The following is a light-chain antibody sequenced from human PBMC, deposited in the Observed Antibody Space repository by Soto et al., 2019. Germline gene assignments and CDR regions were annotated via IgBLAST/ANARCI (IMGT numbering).Light chain of an antibody. Sequence: EILLTQSPAIVSLSPGERATLSFRASQSVSSNLAWYQQKPGQAPRLLIYGASTRATGIPARFSGSGSGTEFTLTISSLQSEDFAVYYCQQYYNWPITFGQGTRLEIK. V-gene: IGKV3-15*01. J-gene: IGKJ5*01. CDR2: GAS. CDR1: QSVSSN. CDR3: QQYYNWPIT.